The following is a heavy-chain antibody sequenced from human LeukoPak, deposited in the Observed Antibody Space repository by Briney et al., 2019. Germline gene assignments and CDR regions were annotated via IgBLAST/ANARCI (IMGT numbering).Heavy chain of an antibody. D-gene: IGHD2-2*01. V-gene: IGHV3-23*01. CDR1: GFSFSGYW. CDR3: AKLQTAVVPAATLGFDS. CDR2: IGRSGANS. J-gene: IGHJ4*02. Sequence: GGSLRLSCAASGFSFSGYWMHWVRQAPGKGLEWVSAIGRSGANSYYATSVKGRFSVSRDNTKNTFHLQMNSLRAEDTAIYYCAKLQTAVVPAATLGFDSWGQGTLVTVSS.